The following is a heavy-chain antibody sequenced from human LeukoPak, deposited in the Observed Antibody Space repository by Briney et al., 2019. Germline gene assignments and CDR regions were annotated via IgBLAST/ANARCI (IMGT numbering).Heavy chain of an antibody. CDR2: IYAGGST. V-gene: IGHV3-53*01. CDR1: GFTVSNNY. CDR3: AKYSDSTGAHYFDY. Sequence: GGSLRLSCAASGFTVSNNYMNWVRQAPGKGLEWVSVIYAGGSTYYADSVKGRFSISRDKSKNTLYLQMNSLRAEDSAVYYCAKYSDSTGAHYFDYWGQGTLVTVSS. D-gene: IGHD2/OR15-2a*01. J-gene: IGHJ4*02.